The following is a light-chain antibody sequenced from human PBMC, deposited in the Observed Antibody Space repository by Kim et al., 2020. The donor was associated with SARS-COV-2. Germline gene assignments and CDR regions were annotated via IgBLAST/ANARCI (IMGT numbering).Light chain of an antibody. CDR3: QQYDNYPRT. V-gene: IGKV1-16*02. CDR1: QAIANY. J-gene: IGKJ1*01. Sequence: ASVGDRVTLTCRASQAIANYLAWFQQKPGKPPKSLIYAASSLQSGVPSKFSGRGSGTNFSLTISSLQPEDFATYYCQQYDNYPRTFGQGTRVEIK. CDR2: AAS.